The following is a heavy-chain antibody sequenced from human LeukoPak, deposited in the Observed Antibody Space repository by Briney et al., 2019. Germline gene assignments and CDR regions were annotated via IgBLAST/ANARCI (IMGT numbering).Heavy chain of an antibody. V-gene: IGHV3-23*01. CDR1: GFTFDSYA. J-gene: IGHJ6*02. CDR2: ISGSGGGT. Sequence: GSLRLSCAAAGFTFDSYAMTWVRQAPGKGLDWVSVISGSGGGTYYADSVKGRFTISRGNSKNTLYLQMNSLRAEDTAVYYCAKGGSSIAARRYYYGMDVWGQGTTVTVSS. D-gene: IGHD6-6*01. CDR3: AKGGSSIAARRYYYGMDV.